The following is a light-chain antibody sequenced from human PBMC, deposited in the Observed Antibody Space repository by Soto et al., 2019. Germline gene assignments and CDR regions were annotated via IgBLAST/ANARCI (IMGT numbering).Light chain of an antibody. Sequence: ETVLTQSPGTLSLSPGERATLSCRASQTIRSNYLAWYRQTPGQAPRLLIYGASNMATGIADRFSGSGSGTDFTLIISRLEPEDCALYYCPQYGSSPWTFGQGTKVEIK. CDR2: GAS. CDR3: PQYGSSPWT. V-gene: IGKV3-20*01. J-gene: IGKJ1*01. CDR1: QTIRSNY.